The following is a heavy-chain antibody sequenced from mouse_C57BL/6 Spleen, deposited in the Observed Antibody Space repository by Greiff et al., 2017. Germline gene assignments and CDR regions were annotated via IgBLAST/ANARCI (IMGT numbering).Heavy chain of an antibody. CDR3: AKKGNYYAMDY. V-gene: IGHV1-69*01. J-gene: IGHJ4*01. CDR2: IDPSDRYT. CDR1: GYTFTSYW. Sequence: QVQLQQSGAELVMPGASVKLSCKASGYTFTSYWMHWVKQRPGQGLEWIGEIDPSDRYTNYNQKFKGKSTLTVDKSSSTAYMQLSSLTSEDSAVYYCAKKGNYYAMDYWGQGTSVTVSS.